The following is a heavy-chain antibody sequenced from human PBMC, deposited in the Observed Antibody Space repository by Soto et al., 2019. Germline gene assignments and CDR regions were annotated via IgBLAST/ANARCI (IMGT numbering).Heavy chain of an antibody. CDR3: AGGDWWLFDY. J-gene: IGHJ4*02. CDR2: INAGNGNT. V-gene: IGHV1-3*05. D-gene: IGHD2-8*02. Sequence: QVQLVQSGAEETKPGASVKVSCKASGYTFTSYAIHWVRQAPGQRLEWMGWINAGNGNTKYSQKFQARVTITRDTSASTAYMELSSLKSEDTAVYYCAGGDWWLFDYWGQGTLVTVSS. CDR1: GYTFTSYA.